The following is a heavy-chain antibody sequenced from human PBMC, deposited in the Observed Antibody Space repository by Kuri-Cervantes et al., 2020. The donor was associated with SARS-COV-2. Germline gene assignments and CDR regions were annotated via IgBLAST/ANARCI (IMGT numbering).Heavy chain of an antibody. D-gene: IGHD3-3*02. Sequence: GGSLRLSCAASGFTFDDYAMHWVRQAPGKGLEWVSGISWNGGSIGYADSVKGRFTISRDNAKNSLYLQMNSLRAEDTAVYYCATTFAFLMEATYDYWGQGTLVTVSS. CDR3: ATTFAFLMEATYDY. V-gene: IGHV3-9*01. J-gene: IGHJ4*02. CDR1: GFTFDDYA. CDR2: ISWNGGSI.